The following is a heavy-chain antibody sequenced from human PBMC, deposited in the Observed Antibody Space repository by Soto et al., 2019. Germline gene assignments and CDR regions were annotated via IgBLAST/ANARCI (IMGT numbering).Heavy chain of an antibody. CDR2: ISSSNSYI. CDR1: GFTFSNYS. CDR3: ASWLYYYHNIGYDF. Sequence: GGSLRLSCAASGFTFSNYSMNWVRQAPGKGLEWVSSISSSNSYIYYADSLKGRFTISRDNAKKSLYLQMHSLRAEDTAVYYCASWLYYYHNIGYDFWCQGNLVTVFS. D-gene: IGHD3-22*01. V-gene: IGHV3-21*01. J-gene: IGHJ4*02.